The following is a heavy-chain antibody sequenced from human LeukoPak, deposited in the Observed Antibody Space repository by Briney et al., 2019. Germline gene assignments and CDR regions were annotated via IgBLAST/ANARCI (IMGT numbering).Heavy chain of an antibody. CDR3: AKWWDYDVLTGYYVSDY. D-gene: IGHD3-9*01. J-gene: IGHJ4*02. V-gene: IGHV3-23*01. CDR1: GFTFSNYA. CDR2: ITGGGSGI. Sequence: GASLRLSCAASGFTFSNYAMSWVRQAPGKGLEWVSAITGGGSGIYYADSMKSRFTISRDNSKNTLYLQINSLRAEDTAVYYCAKWWDYDVLTGYYVSDYWGQETLVTVSS.